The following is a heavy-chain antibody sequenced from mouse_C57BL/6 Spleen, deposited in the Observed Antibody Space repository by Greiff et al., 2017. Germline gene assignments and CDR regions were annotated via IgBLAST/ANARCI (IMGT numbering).Heavy chain of an antibody. CDR1: GYTFTSYT. CDR3: ARGGSYYAMDY. CDR2: INPSSGYT. J-gene: IGHJ4*01. V-gene: IGHV1-4*01. Sequence: VQLVESGAELARPGASVKMSCKASGYTFTSYTMHWVKQRPGQGLEWIGYINPSSGYTKYNQKFKDKATLTADKSSSTAYMQLSSLTSEDSAVYYCARGGSYYAMDYWGQGTSVTVSS.